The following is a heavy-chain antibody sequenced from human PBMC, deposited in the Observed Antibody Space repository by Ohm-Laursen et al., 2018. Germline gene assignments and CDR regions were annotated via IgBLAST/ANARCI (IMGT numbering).Heavy chain of an antibody. Sequence: SDTLSLTCTVSGGSISSNDYYWGWIRQPPGKGLEWIRYVYYSGSTYYNPSLKSRVTISIDTSKNQFSLKLNSVTAADTAVYYCARRPYYDFLFDYWGQGTLVTVSS. CDR1: GGSISSNDYY. J-gene: IGHJ4*02. CDR3: ARRPYYDFLFDY. D-gene: IGHD3-3*01. CDR2: VYYSGST. V-gene: IGHV4-39*01.